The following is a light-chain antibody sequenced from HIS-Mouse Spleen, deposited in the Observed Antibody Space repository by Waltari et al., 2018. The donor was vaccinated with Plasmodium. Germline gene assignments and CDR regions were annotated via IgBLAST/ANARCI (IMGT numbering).Light chain of an antibody. J-gene: IGKJ2*01. CDR3: QQYYSTPPYT. Sequence: DIVMTQSPDSLAVSLGERATINCKSSQSVLYSSNNKNYLAWYQQKPGQPPKLLIYWASTRESWVPDRFSGSGSWTDFTLTISSLQAEDVAVYYCQQYYSTPPYTFGQGTKLEIK. CDR2: WAS. V-gene: IGKV4-1*01. CDR1: QSVLYSSNNKNY.